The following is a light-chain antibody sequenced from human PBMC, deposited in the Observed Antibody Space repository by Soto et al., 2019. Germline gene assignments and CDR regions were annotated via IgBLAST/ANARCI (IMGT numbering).Light chain of an antibody. V-gene: IGKV1-13*02. J-gene: IGKJ5*01. CDR2: DVS. Sequence: IQLTQSPSSLSASVGDRVTITCRASQDIRGALAWYQQKPGKAPKLLIYDVSSLQSGVPSRFSGSGSGTDFTLTISSLQPEDFATYYCQQFNTSPITFGQGTRLEIK. CDR1: QDIRGA. CDR3: QQFNTSPIT.